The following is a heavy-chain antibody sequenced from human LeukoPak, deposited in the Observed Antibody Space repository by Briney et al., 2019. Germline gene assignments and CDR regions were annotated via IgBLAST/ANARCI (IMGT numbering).Heavy chain of an antibody. CDR1: GFTFSRYW. CDR3: ARDSTEWEYCGGDCYSDY. CDR2: IKQDGSEK. D-gene: IGHD2-21*02. V-gene: IGHV3-7*01. Sequence: PGGSLRLSCAASGFTFSRYWMSWVRQAPGKGLEWVANIKQDGSEKYYVASVKGRFTISRDNAKNSLYLQMNSLRAEDTAVYYCARDSTEWEYCGGDCYSDYWGQGTLVTVSS. J-gene: IGHJ4*02.